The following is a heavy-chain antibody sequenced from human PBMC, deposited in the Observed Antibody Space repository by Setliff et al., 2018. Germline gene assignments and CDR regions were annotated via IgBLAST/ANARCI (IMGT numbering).Heavy chain of an antibody. CDR2: ISGAGSSI. Sequence: PGGSLRLSCAASGFNFNTYTMSWVRQAPGKGLEWVSAISGAGSSIYYADSVKGRFTISRDNAKNSLYLQMDSLRVEDTAVYYCVGDYQLLFWGHGTLVTVSS. CDR1: GFNFNTYT. CDR3: VGDYQLLF. D-gene: IGHD2-2*01. V-gene: IGHV3-21*01. J-gene: IGHJ4*01.